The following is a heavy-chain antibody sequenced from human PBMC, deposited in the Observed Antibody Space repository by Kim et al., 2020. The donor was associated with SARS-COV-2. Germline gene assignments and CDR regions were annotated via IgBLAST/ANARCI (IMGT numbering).Heavy chain of an antibody. Sequence: SETLSLTCTVSGGSMSSGGNCWSWIRQYPGKGLELIGYIYYIGNTYYNPSLKSRVTISVDTSKNQFSLKLASVTAADTAIYYCARVFSGYYYEIGETIDSGGGWIDSGGQGSLVTVSS. CDR1: GGSMSSGGNC. CDR2: IYYIGNT. V-gene: IGHV4-31*03. CDR3: ARVFSGYYYEIGETIDSGGGWIDS. J-gene: IGHJ4*02. D-gene: IGHD3-22*01.